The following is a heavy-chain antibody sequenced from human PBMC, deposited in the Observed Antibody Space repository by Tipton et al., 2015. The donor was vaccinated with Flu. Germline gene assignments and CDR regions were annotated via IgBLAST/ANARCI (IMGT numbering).Heavy chain of an antibody. D-gene: IGHD2/OR15-2a*01. Sequence: SLRLSCAASGFTFSSFGMHWVRQAPGKGPEWVAVISLDGNKKYYADSVKGRFTISRDNPKSSLYLQMSSLRGEDTAVYYCAKDPGRPPFDYFYGMDVWGQGTTVIVSS. CDR3: AKDPGRPPFDYFYGMDV. CDR1: GFTFSSFG. J-gene: IGHJ6*02. V-gene: IGHV3-30*18. CDR2: ISLDGNKK.